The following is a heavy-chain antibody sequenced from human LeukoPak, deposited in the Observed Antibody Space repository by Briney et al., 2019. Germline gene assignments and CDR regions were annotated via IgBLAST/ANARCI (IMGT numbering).Heavy chain of an antibody. D-gene: IGHD4/OR15-4a*01. V-gene: IGHV3-53*04. CDR3: ARRQGAAFDI. Sequence: PGGSLRLSCAASGFTVSTNCMTWVRQAPGKGLEWVSTIYSGGTTYYADSVMGRFTISRHNSRNTLYLQMNSLRAEDTAVYYCARRQGAAFDIWGQGTMVTVSS. J-gene: IGHJ3*02. CDR1: GFTVSTNC. CDR2: IYSGGTT.